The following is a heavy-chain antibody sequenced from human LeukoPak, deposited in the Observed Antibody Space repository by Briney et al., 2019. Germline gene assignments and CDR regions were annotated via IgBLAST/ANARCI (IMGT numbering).Heavy chain of an antibody. CDR2: IRYSETET. V-gene: IGHV3-30*02. CDR1: RFIFTSYD. Sequence: GGFLRLSCATSRFIFTSYDMHWFRQAPGKGLEWVAFIRYSETETYYADSVKGRFTISRDNSKDTLYLQMNSLRAEDTAVYYCAKTPPRYYVKGSYPDYWGQGTLVIVSS. CDR3: AKTPPRYYVKGSYPDY. D-gene: IGHD3-10*02. J-gene: IGHJ4*02.